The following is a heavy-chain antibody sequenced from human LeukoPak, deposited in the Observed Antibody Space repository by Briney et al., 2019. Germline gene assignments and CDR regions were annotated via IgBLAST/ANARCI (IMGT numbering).Heavy chain of an antibody. D-gene: IGHD3-22*01. J-gene: IGHJ4*02. CDR1: GGSFSGYY. CDR3: ARGLGGVVVITSYPYYFDY. CDR2: INHSGST. V-gene: IGHV4-34*01. Sequence: SETLSLTCAVYGGSFSGYYWSWIRQPPGKGLEWIGEINHSGSTNYNPSLKSRVTISVDTSKNQFSLKLSSVTAADTAVYYCARGLGGVVVITSYPYYFDYWGQGTLVTVSS.